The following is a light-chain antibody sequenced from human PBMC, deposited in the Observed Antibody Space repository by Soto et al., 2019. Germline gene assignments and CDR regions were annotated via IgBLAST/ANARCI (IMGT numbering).Light chain of an antibody. V-gene: IGKV3-15*01. CDR2: GAF. J-gene: IGKJ4*01. Sequence: EIVMTQSPATLSVSPGETATLSCRASQSVSYNLAWYQQKPGQGPRLLIYGAFTRATGIPARFSGSGSGTXXXXXXXXXXXXXFAVYYCQQYKNWPPLTFGGGTKVEIK. CDR3: QQYKNWPPLT. CDR1: QSVSYN.